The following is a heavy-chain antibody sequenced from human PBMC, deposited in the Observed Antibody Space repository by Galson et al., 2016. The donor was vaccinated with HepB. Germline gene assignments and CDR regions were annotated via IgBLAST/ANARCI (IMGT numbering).Heavy chain of an antibody. CDR1: GYSLTELS. D-gene: IGHD3-3*01. CDR2: FDPEDGET. V-gene: IGHV1-24*01. J-gene: IGHJ4*02. Sequence: SVKVSCKVSGYSLTELSIHWVRQAPGKGLEWMGGFDPEDGETIYAQKFQGRVTMTEDTSTDTAYIYLSSLRSEDTAVYYCAAVPRYDFWSGPYFDYWGQGTLVTVSS. CDR3: AAVPRYDFWSGPYFDY.